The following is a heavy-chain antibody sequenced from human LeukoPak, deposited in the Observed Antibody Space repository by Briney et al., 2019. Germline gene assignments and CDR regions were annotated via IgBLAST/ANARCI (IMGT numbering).Heavy chain of an antibody. CDR3: ARGDGSGWSGDY. V-gene: IGHV3-30-3*01. Sequence: GSSLRLSCAASGFTFSSYAMHWVRQARGKGLEWVAVISYDGSNKYYADSVKGRFTISRDNSKNTLYLQMNSLRAEDTAVYYCARGDGSGWSGDYWGQGTLVTVSS. D-gene: IGHD6-19*01. CDR2: ISYDGSNK. CDR1: GFTFSSYA. J-gene: IGHJ4*02.